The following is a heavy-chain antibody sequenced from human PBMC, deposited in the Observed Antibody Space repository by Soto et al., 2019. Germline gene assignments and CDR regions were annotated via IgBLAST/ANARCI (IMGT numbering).Heavy chain of an antibody. CDR2: ISSSGSTI. V-gene: IGHV3-11*01. J-gene: IGHJ6*02. CDR3: ARGGLGGATTHYYYYGMDV. Sequence: XGSLRLSCSASGFTFSDYYMSWIRQAPGKGLDWVSYISSSGSTIYYADSVKGRFTISRDNAKNSLYLQVNSLRAEDTAVYYCARGGLGGATTHYYYYGMDVWGQGTTVTVSS. CDR1: GFTFSDYY. D-gene: IGHD1-26*01.